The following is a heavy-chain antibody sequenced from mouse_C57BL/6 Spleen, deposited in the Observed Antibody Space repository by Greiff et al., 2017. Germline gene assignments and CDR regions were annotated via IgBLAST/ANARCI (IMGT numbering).Heavy chain of an antibody. Sequence: EVKVEESGGGLVKPGGSLKLSCAASGFTFSSYAMSWVRQTPEKRLEWVATISDGGSYTYYPDNVKGRFTISRDNAKNNLYLQMSHLKSEDTAMYYCAREFDYDWDYWGQGTTLTVSS. CDR3: AREFDYDWDY. CDR2: ISDGGSYT. V-gene: IGHV5-4*01. CDR1: GFTFSSYA. D-gene: IGHD2-4*01. J-gene: IGHJ2*01.